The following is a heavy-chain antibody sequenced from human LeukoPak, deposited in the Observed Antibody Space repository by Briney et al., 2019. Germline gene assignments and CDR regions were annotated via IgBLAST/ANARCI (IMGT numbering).Heavy chain of an antibody. J-gene: IGHJ4*02. CDR1: GYTFTSYA. V-gene: IGHV1-3*01. Sequence: ASVKVSYKASGYTFTSYAMHWVRQAPGQRLEWMGWINAGNGNTKYSQKFQGRVTITRDTSASTAYMELSSLRSEDTAVYYCARASYCSSTSCYALYFDYWGQGTLVTVSS. D-gene: IGHD2-2*01. CDR3: ARASYCSSTSCYALYFDY. CDR2: INAGNGNT.